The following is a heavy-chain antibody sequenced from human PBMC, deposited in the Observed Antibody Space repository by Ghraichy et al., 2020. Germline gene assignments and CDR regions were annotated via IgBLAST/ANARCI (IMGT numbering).Heavy chain of an antibody. V-gene: IGHV4-39*01. CDR3: ARHRFFKGGEIDS. D-gene: IGHD3-16*01. J-gene: IGHJ4*02. CDR1: GGSISDSNFY. Sequence: SETLSLTCTVSGGSISDSNFYWGWIRQSPGKGLEWIGSMYHSGTSYETTSLKSRVSLSIDSFNIQFSLKLTSVTAADTAVYYCARHRFFKGGEIDSWGQGILVAVSS. CDR2: MYHSGTS.